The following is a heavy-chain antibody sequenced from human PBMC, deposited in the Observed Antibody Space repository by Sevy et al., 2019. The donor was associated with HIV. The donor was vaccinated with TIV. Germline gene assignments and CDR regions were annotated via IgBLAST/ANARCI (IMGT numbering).Heavy chain of an antibody. CDR3: TTDHRRDGIVVVPFEY. CDR2: IRSKAGGGTT. D-gene: IGHD2-15*01. Sequence: GGSLRLSCAASGFTFSNAWMSWVRQSPGKGLEWVGRIRSKAGGGTTDYATIVKGKFTISRDDSRDILNLQLNSLETEDTDVYYCTTDHRRDGIVVVPFEYWGQGTLVTVSS. J-gene: IGHJ4*02. CDR1: GFTFSNAW. V-gene: IGHV3-15*01.